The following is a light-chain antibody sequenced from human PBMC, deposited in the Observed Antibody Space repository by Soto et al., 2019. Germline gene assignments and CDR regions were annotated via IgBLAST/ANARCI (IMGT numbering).Light chain of an antibody. Sequence: DIQMTQSPFSLSASVGDRVTITCRASQGITLLGWFQHKPAEAPKRLIYATSNLESGVPSRFSGSGSGTEFTLTITSLQPEDFATYFCLQHNTYPYTFGQGTKVDIK. V-gene: IGKV1-17*01. CDR1: QGITL. CDR2: ATS. J-gene: IGKJ2*01. CDR3: LQHNTYPYT.